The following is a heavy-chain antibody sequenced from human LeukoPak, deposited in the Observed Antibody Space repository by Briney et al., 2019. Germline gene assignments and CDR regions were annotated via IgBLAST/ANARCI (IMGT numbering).Heavy chain of an antibody. CDR3: AKSSVVSKRFDY. Sequence: GGSLRLSCAASGFTFSSSAMSWVRQAPGKGLEWVSAISGNGGSTYYADPVKGRFTISRDNSKNTLFLQMNSLRAEDTAVYYCAKSSVVSKRFDYWGQGTLVTVSS. J-gene: IGHJ4*02. D-gene: IGHD2-2*01. CDR1: GFTFSSSA. V-gene: IGHV3-23*01. CDR2: ISGNGGST.